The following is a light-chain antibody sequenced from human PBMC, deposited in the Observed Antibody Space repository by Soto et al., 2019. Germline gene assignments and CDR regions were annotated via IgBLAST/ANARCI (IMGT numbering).Light chain of an antibody. V-gene: IGLV2-23*01. CDR1: SSDVGSYNL. CDR3: SSYADYSTSVV. Sequence: QSVLTQPASVSGSPGQSITISCTGTSSDVGSYNLVSWYQQHPGKAAKLMIYEANKRPSGVSDRFSGSKSGNTASLTISGLQADDEAVYYCSSYADYSTSVVFGGGTKLTVL. J-gene: IGLJ2*01. CDR2: EAN.